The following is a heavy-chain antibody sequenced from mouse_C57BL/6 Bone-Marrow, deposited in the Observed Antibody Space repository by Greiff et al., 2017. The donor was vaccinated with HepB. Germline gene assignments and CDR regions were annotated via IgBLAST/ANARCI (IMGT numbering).Heavy chain of an antibody. CDR2: IRLKSDNYAT. D-gene: IGHD1-1*01. V-gene: IGHV6-3*01. Sequence: EVKVEESGGGLVQPGGSMKLSCVASGFTFSNYWMNWVRQSPEKGLEWVAQIRLKSDNYATHYAESVKGRFTISRDDSKSSVYLQMNNLRAEDTGIYYCTVYYGSSRFDYWGQGTTLTVSS. CDR3: TVYYGSSRFDY. J-gene: IGHJ2*01. CDR1: GFTFSNYW.